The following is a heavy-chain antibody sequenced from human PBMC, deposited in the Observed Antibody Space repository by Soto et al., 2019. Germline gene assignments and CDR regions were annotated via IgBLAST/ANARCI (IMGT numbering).Heavy chain of an antibody. V-gene: IGHV1-69*12. CDR1: GGTFSSYA. J-gene: IGHJ6*02. D-gene: IGHD7-27*01. CDR2: IIPMFGTA. CDR3: AAHFHWGPYNYYYGMAV. Sequence: QVQLVQSGAEVKKPGSSVKVSCKASGGTFSSYAISWVRQAPGQGLEWMGGIIPMFGTADYAQKFQGRVTITAAESTSTAYMELRSLGSENTAVYHSAAHFHWGPYNYYYGMAVWCQGTKVTVSS.